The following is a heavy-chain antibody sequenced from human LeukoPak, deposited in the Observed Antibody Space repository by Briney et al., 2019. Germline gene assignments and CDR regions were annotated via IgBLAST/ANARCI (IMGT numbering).Heavy chain of an antibody. V-gene: IGHV3-30*18. D-gene: IGHD2/OR15-2a*01. J-gene: IGHJ4*02. CDR2: ISYDGSNK. Sequence: GGSLRLSCAASGFTFSIYGMHWVRQAPGKGLEWVAVISYDGSNKYYADSVKGRFTISRDNSKNTLYLQMNSLRAEDTAVYYCAKDFRAEYTIDYWGQGTLVTVSS. CDR1: GFTFSIYG. CDR3: AKDFRAEYTIDY.